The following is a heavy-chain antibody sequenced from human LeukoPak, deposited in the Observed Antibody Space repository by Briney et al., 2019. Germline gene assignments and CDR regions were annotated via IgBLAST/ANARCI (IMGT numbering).Heavy chain of an antibody. V-gene: IGHV1-18*01. CDR2: ISAYNGNT. D-gene: IGHD6-13*01. J-gene: IGHJ4*02. CDR1: GYTFTSYG. Sequence: GASVKVSCKASGYTFTSYGISWVRQAPGQGLEWMGWISAYNGNTNYAQKLQGRVTMTTDTSTSTAYMELRSLRSDDTAVYYCARDSPYSSSWYALFSDWGQGTLVTVSS. CDR3: ARDSPYSSSWYALFSD.